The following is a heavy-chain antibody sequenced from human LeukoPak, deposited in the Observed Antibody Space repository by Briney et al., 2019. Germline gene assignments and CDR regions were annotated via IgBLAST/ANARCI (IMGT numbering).Heavy chain of an antibody. CDR2: IIPIFGTA. J-gene: IGHJ4*02. V-gene: IGHV1-69*01. Sequence: ASVKVSCKASGGTFSSYAISWVRQAPGQGREWMGGIIPIFGTANYAQKFQGRVTITADESTSTAYMELSSLRSEDTAVYYCATPAGYCSSTSCFSFGYWGQGTLVTVSS. D-gene: IGHD2-2*01. CDR1: GGTFSSYA. CDR3: ATPAGYCSSTSCFSFGY.